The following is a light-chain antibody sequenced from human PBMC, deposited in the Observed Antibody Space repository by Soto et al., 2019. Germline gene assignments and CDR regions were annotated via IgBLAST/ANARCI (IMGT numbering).Light chain of an antibody. J-gene: IGKJ4*01. CDR1: QSLLHSNGYNY. CDR2: LGS. V-gene: IGKV2-28*01. CDR3: MQALQTPLT. Sequence: DIVMTQSPLSLPVTPGEPASISCRSSQSLLHSNGYNYLDWYLQKPGQSPQLLIYLGSNRASGVPDRFAGSGSGKSSTLKISRVEAEDVGVYYCMQALQTPLTFGGGTKVEIK.